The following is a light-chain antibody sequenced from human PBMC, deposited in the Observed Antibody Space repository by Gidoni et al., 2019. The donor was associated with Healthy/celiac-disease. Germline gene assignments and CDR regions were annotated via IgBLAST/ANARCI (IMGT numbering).Light chain of an antibody. CDR2: AAS. CDR3: QQSYSTPFT. J-gene: IGKJ2*01. Sequence: EITMTQSPSSLSASVGDRVTITCRASQSISSYLNWYQQKPGKAPKLLIYAASSLQSGVPSRFSGSGSGTDFTLTISSLQPEDFATYYCQQSYSTPFTFGRGTKLEIK. V-gene: IGKV1-39*01. CDR1: QSISSY.